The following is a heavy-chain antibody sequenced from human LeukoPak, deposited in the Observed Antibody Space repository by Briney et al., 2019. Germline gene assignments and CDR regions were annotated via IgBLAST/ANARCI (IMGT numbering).Heavy chain of an antibody. J-gene: IGHJ4*02. CDR1: GFTFDDYG. Sequence: GGSLRLSCAASGFTFDDYGMSWVRQAPGKGLEWVSGINWNGGSTGYADSVKGRFTISRDNAKNSLYLQMNSLRAEDTALYYCAREGEYYDSTPSFFDYWGQGTLVTVSS. CDR3: AREGEYYDSTPSFFDY. V-gene: IGHV3-20*04. D-gene: IGHD3-22*01. CDR2: INWNGGST.